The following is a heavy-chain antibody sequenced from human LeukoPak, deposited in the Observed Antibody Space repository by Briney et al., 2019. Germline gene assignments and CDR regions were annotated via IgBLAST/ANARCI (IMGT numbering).Heavy chain of an antibody. J-gene: IGHJ4*02. V-gene: IGHV3-53*01. Sequence: GGSLRLSCAASGFTVSSNYMSWVRQAPGKGLEWVSVIYSDGSTYYADSVKGRFTISRDNDKNTLYLQMNSLRAEDTAVYYCAREGGPYRPLDYSGQGTLVTVSS. CDR3: AREGGPYRPLDY. CDR2: IYSDGST. CDR1: GFTVSSNY.